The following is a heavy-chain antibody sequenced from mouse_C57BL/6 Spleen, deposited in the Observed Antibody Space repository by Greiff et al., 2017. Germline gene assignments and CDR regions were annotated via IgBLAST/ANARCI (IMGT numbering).Heavy chain of an antibody. D-gene: IGHD2-10*01. Sequence: QVKLQQSGAELMKPGASVKLSCKASGYTFPGYWIEWVKQRPGPGLEWIGEILPGSGSNNYNEKFKGKATLTADTSSNTTYMQISSQNTEDSAIYYCARGRPYYCNYLYAYWGQGTLVTVAA. CDR3: ARGRPYYCNYLYAY. V-gene: IGHV1-9*01. J-gene: IGHJ3*01. CDR2: ILPGSGSN. CDR1: GYTFPGYW.